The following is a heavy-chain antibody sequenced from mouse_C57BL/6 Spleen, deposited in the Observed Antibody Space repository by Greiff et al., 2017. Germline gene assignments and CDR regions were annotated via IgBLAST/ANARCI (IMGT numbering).Heavy chain of an antibody. V-gene: IGHV5-4*01. Sequence: EVQLVESGGGLVKPGGSLKLSCAASGFTFSSYAMSWVRQTPEKRLEWVATLSDGGSYTYYPDNVKGRFTISIDNAKTNLYLQMSHLKSEDTAMYYCAREYYGSGGRNYFDDWGKGTTLTVSS. J-gene: IGHJ2*01. CDR3: AREYYGSGGRNYFDD. CDR2: LSDGGSYT. CDR1: GFTFSSYA. D-gene: IGHD1-1*01.